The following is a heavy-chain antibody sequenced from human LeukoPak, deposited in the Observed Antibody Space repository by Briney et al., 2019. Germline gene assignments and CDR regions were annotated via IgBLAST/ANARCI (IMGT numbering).Heavy chain of an antibody. CDR2: IYYSGST. CDR3: ARGITMIVVVETFDY. D-gene: IGHD3-22*01. CDR1: GGSISSSSYY. V-gene: IGHV4-39*07. Sequence: SETLSLTCTVSGGSISSSSYYWGWIRQPPGKGLEWIGSIYYSGSTYYNPSLKSRVTISVDTSKNQFSLKLSSVTAADTAVYYCARGITMIVVVETFDYWGQGTLVTVSS. J-gene: IGHJ4*02.